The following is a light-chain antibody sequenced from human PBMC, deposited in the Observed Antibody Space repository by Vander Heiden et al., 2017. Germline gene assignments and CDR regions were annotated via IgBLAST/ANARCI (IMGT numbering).Light chain of an antibody. V-gene: IGLV3-1*01. CDR1: KLGKTY. CDR3: QAWDGSTVV. J-gene: IGLJ2*01. CDR2: EDI. Sequence: SYALTQPPSVSLSPGQTANISCSGDKLGKTYASWYQQKPGQSPVVVIYEDIKRPSGIPERFSGSNSGNTATLTISGTQAMDEADYYCQAWDGSTVVFGGGTKLTVL.